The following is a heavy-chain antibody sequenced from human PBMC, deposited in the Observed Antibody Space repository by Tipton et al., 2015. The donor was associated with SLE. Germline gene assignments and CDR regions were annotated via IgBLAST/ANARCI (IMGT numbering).Heavy chain of an antibody. CDR2: INPNDDGT. Sequence: QSGPEVKKPGASVKVSCKASGYTFTDYYMHWVRQAPGQGLEWMGWINPNDDGTNYAQEFQGRVTMTRDTSISTAYMELSRLRSDDTAVYYCARGDYDSSGYFGYWGQGTLVTVSS. J-gene: IGHJ4*02. V-gene: IGHV1-2*02. D-gene: IGHD3-22*01. CDR3: ARGDYDSSGYFGY. CDR1: GYTFTDYY.